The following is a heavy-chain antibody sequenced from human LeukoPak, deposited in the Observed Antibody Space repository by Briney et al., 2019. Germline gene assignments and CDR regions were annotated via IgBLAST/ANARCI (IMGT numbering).Heavy chain of an antibody. CDR2: ISSNGGST. V-gene: IGHV3-64D*09. Sequence: GSLRLSCSASGLTFSSYAMHWVRQAPGKGLEYVSAISSNGGSTYYADSVKGRFTISRDNSKNTLYLQMSSLRAEDTAVYYCVKGSSSTMVRGVTDFDYWGQGTLVTVSS. J-gene: IGHJ4*02. CDR1: GLTFSSYA. D-gene: IGHD3-10*01. CDR3: VKGSSSTMVRGVTDFDY.